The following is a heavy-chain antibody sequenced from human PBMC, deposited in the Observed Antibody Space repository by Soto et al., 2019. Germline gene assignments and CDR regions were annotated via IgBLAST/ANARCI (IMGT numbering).Heavy chain of an antibody. CDR1: GDSVTSGDYY. CDR2: IYYSGNT. J-gene: IGHJ6*02. Sequence: PSETLSLTCTVSGDSVTSGDYYWSWIRQPPGKGLEWIGYIYYSGNTNYSPSLKSRVAISLDTSHNQFSLKLSSVTAADTAVYYCARDARLYCSSTSCHDYYYYYGMDVWGQGTTVTVSS. V-gene: IGHV4-61*08. CDR3: ARDARLYCSSTSCHDYYYYYGMDV. D-gene: IGHD2-2*01.